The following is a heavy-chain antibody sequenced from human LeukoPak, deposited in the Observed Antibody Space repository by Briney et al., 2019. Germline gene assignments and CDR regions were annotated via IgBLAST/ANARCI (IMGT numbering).Heavy chain of an antibody. Sequence: PSDTLSLTCTVSGGSIRSGSYYWSWIRQPAGKGLEWIGHIYTRGTTNYNPSVKSRVTVSLDTSKNQISLKLSSVTAADTAIYYCARVYTVMGATTVDHYHYYMDVWGKGTAVTVSS. CDR3: ARVYTVMGATTVDHYHYYMDV. J-gene: IGHJ6*03. CDR2: IYTRGTT. D-gene: IGHD5-18*01. CDR1: GGSIRSGSYY. V-gene: IGHV4-61*09.